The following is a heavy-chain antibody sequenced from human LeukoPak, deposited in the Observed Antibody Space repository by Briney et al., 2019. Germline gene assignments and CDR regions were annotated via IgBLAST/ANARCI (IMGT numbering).Heavy chain of an antibody. V-gene: IGHV3-9*01. D-gene: IGHD2-8*02. J-gene: IGHJ4*02. CDR3: ARDGWGRPESGGFDS. Sequence: LAGGSLRLSCAASGFTFDDYAMHWVRQAPGKGLEWVSGISWNSGSIGYADSVKGRFTISRDNAKNSLYLQMNSLRAEDTAVYYYARDGWGRPESGGFDSWGQGILVTVSS. CDR2: ISWNSGSI. CDR1: GFTFDDYA.